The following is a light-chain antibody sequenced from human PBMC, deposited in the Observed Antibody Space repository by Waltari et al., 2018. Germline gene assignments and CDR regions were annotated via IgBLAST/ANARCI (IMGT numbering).Light chain of an antibody. Sequence: DIQMTQSPSSLSASVGDRVTITCRASQSISSYLNWYQQTPGKAPTLLIYAASSLQSGVPSRFSGRGSGTDFTLTISSLQPEDFATYYCQQSYSTPYTFGQGTKLEIK. CDR2: AAS. V-gene: IGKV1-39*01. J-gene: IGKJ2*01. CDR1: QSISSY. CDR3: QQSYSTPYT.